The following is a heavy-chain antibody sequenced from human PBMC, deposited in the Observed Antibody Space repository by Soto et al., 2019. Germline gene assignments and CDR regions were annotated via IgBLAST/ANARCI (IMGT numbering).Heavy chain of an antibody. CDR2: IYSGGST. CDR3: ARDAGFFDY. CDR1: GLTVSSNY. V-gene: IGHV3-66*01. J-gene: IGHJ4*02. D-gene: IGHD5-12*01. Sequence: EVQLVESGGGLVQPGGSLRLSCAVSGLTVSSNYMSWVRLAPGKGLEWVSVIYSGGSTDYADSVKGRFPISRDNSKNTLYLQMIRLRAEATAVYYCARDAGFFDYWGQGTLVTVSS.